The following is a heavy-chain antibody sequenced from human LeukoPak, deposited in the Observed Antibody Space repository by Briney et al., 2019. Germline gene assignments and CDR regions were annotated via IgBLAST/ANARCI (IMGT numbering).Heavy chain of an antibody. D-gene: IGHD3-10*01. CDR2: IKPDGSEK. J-gene: IGHJ5*02. Sequence: GGSLRLSCVASGFTFSNYWMTWVRQAPGKGLEWVANIKPDGSEKHFVESVRGRFTISRDNAKDSLYLQMNSLRAEDTAVYYCVRGSSGTVVRGVAWAWFDPWGQGTLVTVSS. CDR1: GFTFSNYW. V-gene: IGHV3-7*05. CDR3: VRGSSGTVVRGVAWAWFDP.